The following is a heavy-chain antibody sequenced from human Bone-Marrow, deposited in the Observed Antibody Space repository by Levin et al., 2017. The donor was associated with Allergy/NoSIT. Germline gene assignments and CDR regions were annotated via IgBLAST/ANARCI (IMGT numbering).Heavy chain of an antibody. Sequence: LSLTCAASGFTFSSYSMNWVRQAPGKGLEWVSSISSSSSYIYYADSVKGRFTISRDNAKNSLYLQMNSLRAEDTAVYYCARDQLLYGAKGFDYWGQGTLVTVSS. V-gene: IGHV3-21*01. J-gene: IGHJ4*02. CDR3: ARDQLLYGAKGFDY. D-gene: IGHD2-2*02. CDR2: ISSSSSYI. CDR1: GFTFSSYS.